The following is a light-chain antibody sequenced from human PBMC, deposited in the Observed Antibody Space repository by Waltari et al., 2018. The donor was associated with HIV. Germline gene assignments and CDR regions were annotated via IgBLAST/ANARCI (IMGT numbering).Light chain of an antibody. CDR1: SSDIGAYNY. CDR2: EVS. J-gene: IGLJ2*01. CDR3: SSFTTSNSLL. V-gene: IGLV2-14*01. Sequence: QSALTQPASVSGSPGQSITVSCTGTSSDIGAYNYVSWYQQTPGTAPKLLIYEVSNRPPGISYRFSCSKSGNTASLTISGLQTEDEGDYYCSSFTTSNSLLFGGGTKVTVL.